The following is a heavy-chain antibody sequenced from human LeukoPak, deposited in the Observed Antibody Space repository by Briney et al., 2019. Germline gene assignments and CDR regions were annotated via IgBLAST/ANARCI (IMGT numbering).Heavy chain of an antibody. D-gene: IGHD2-2*01. Sequence: GGSLRLSCAASGFTFSSYAMSWVRQAPGKGLEWVSAISGSGGSTYYADSVKGRFTISRDNSKNTLYLQMNSLRSDDTAVYYCATFRPYQPFDYWGQGTLVTVSS. CDR2: ISGSGGST. V-gene: IGHV3-23*01. CDR3: ATFRPYQPFDY. CDR1: GFTFSSYA. J-gene: IGHJ4*02.